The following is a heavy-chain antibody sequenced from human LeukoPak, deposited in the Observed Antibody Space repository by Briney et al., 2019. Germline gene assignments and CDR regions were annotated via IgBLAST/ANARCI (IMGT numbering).Heavy chain of an antibody. CDR1: GGSISSGTYY. CDR3: ARLIAATGTADWFDP. J-gene: IGHJ5*02. CDR2: IYSSGST. V-gene: IGHV4-61*02. D-gene: IGHD6-13*01. Sequence: SETLSLTCTVSGGSISSGTYYWSWIRQPAGQGLEWIGRIYSSGSTNYNPSLKSRVTISVDTSKNQFSLKLSSVTAADTAVYYCARLIAATGTADWFDPWGQGTLVTVSS.